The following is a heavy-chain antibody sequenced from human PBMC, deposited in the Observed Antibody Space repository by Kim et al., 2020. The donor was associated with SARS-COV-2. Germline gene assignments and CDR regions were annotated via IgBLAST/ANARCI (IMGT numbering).Heavy chain of an antibody. J-gene: IGHJ4*02. CDR3: ARGGSGWPIRGYFDY. CDR2: IYYSGST. D-gene: IGHD6-19*01. Sequence: SETLSLTCTVSGGSISSSSYYWGWIRQPPGKGLEWIGSIYYSGSTYDNPSLKSRVTISVDTSKNQFSLKLSSVTAADTAVYYCARGGSGWPIRGYFDYWGQGTLVTVSS. CDR1: GGSISSSSYY. V-gene: IGHV4-39*07.